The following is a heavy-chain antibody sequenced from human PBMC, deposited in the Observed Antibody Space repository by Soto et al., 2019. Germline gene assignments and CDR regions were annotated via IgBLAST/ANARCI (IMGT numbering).Heavy chain of an antibody. V-gene: IGHV1-18*01. Sequence: ASVKVSCKASGYTFTSYGISWVRQAPGRGLEWMGWISAFNGKANYAQKFQGRVTMTTDTSTSTAYMELRSLTSDDPAVYYCASDSVATSKGDDYWGQGTLVTVSS. CDR3: ASDSVATSKGDDY. CDR2: ISAFNGKA. D-gene: IGHD6-19*01. CDR1: GYTFTSYG. J-gene: IGHJ4*02.